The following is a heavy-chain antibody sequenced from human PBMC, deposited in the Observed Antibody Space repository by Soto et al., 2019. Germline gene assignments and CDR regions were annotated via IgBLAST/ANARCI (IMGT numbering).Heavy chain of an antibody. Sequence: QVQLVQSGDEVRKPGSSVKVSCKASGYIFVNYGIAWVRQAPGQGLEWMGWISPYSGNTHYASKVQGRLTMTTDTSTSTGYMDLGSLTTYDPAVDYWAEVDNYLTPTPQDVWGQGTTVTVSS. CDR2: ISPYSGNT. CDR1: GYIFVNYG. V-gene: IGHV1-18*01. CDR3: AEVDNYLTPTPQDV. D-gene: IGHD5-12*01. J-gene: IGHJ6*02.